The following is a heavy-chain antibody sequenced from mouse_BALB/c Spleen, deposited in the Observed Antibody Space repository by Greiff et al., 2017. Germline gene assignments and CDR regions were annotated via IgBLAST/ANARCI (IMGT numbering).Heavy chain of an antibody. J-gene: IGHJ4*01. Sequence: QVQLQQSGAELVRPGVSVKISCKGSGYTFTDYAMHWVKQSHAKSLEWIGVISTYYGDASYNQKFKGKATMTVDKSSSTAYMELARLTSEDSAIYYCARKLGRGYAMDDWGQGTSVTVSS. CDR1: GYTFTDYA. V-gene: IGHV1S137*01. D-gene: IGHD4-1*01. CDR2: ISTYYGDA. CDR3: ARKLGRGYAMDD.